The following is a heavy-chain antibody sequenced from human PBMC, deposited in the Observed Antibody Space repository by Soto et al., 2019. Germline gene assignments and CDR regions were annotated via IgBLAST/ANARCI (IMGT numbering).Heavy chain of an antibody. CDR1: GFTFSSYD. CDR3: ATVVPAATFDY. D-gene: IGHD2-2*01. Sequence: EVQLVESGGGLVQPGGSLRLSCAASGFTFSSYDMHWVRQATGKGLEWVANIKQDGSEKYYVDSVKGRFTISRDNAKNSLYLQMNSLRAEDTAVYYCATVVPAATFDYWGQGTLVTVSS. V-gene: IGHV3-7*03. J-gene: IGHJ4*02. CDR2: IKQDGSEK.